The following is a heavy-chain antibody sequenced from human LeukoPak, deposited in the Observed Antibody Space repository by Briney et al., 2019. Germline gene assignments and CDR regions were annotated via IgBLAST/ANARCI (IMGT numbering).Heavy chain of an antibody. V-gene: IGHV4-30-2*01. D-gene: IGHD1-26*01. CDR2: IYHSGST. Sequence: SETLSLTCAVSGGSISSGGYSWSWIRQPPGKGLEWIGYIYHSGSTYYNPSLKSRVTISVDRSKNQFSLKLSSVTAADTAVYYCVRDRELRYWGQGTLVTVSS. CDR1: GGSISSGGYS. CDR3: VRDRELRY. J-gene: IGHJ4*02.